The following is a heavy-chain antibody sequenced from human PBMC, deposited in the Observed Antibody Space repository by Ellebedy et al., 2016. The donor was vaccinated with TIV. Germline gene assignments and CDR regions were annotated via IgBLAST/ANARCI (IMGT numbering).Heavy chain of an antibody. CDR3: ARRGRGAVGFDY. J-gene: IGHJ4*02. D-gene: IGHD1-26*01. Sequence: GESLKISXAASGFSFSSYAMHWVRQAPGKGLEWVAVISYDASNKYYADSVKGRFTISRDNSKDTLYLQMNSLRAEDTAVYYCARRGRGAVGFDYWGQGTLVTVSS. CDR1: GFSFSSYA. V-gene: IGHV3-30*04. CDR2: ISYDASNK.